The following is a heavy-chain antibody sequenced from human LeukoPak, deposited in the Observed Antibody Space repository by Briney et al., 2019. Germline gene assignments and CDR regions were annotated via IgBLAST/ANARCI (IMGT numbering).Heavy chain of an antibody. CDR2: IKQDGSEK. V-gene: IGHV3-7*03. D-gene: IGHD3-10*01. Sequence: GGSLRLSCAASGFTFSSYWMSWVRQAPGKGLEWVANIKQDGSEKYYVDSVKGRFTISRDNAKNSLYLQMNSLRAEDTALYYCAKDGPYGSGSYSYYMDVWGKGTTVTVSS. J-gene: IGHJ6*03. CDR1: GFTFSSYW. CDR3: AKDGPYGSGSYSYYMDV.